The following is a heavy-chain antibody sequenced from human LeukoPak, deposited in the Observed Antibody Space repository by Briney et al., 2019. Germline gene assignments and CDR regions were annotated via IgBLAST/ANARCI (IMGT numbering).Heavy chain of an antibody. V-gene: IGHV1-69*05. CDR3: ARGLLVGATRDRIGGLDY. CDR2: IIPIFGTA. Sequence: SVKVSCKASGGTFSSYAISWVRQAPGQGLGWMGGIIPIFGTANYAQKFQGRVTITTDESTSTAYMELSSLRSEDTAVYYCARGLLVGATRDRIGGLDYWGQGTLVTVSS. D-gene: IGHD1-26*01. J-gene: IGHJ4*02. CDR1: GGTFSSYA.